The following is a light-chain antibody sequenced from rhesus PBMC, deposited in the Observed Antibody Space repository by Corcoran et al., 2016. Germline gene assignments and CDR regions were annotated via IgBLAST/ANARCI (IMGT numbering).Light chain of an antibody. V-gene: IGKV1-18*01. CDR1: QGISSW. CDR3: RRGYNSPRT. J-gene: IGKJ1*01. Sequence: DIQMTQSPSSLSASVGDKVTITCRASQGISSWLAWYQQKPGKAPKLLIYAASSLQSGVPSRFSGSGSRTDYTFNRSSLQPEDFATYYCRRGYNSPRTFGQGTKVEIK. CDR2: AAS.